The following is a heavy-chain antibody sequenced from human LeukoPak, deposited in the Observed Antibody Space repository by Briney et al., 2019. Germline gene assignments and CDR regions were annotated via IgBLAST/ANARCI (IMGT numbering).Heavy chain of an antibody. V-gene: IGHV4-4*02. CDR3: ARVISSAWRQNDL. Sequence: SETLSLTCSVSGDSITSYAWWSWARQPPGKGLEWIGEIHLNGITNYNPSLKSRVTMSIDKSKNQLSLNLSSVTAADTAVYYCARVISSAWRQNDLWGQGTLVTVSS. J-gene: IGHJ5*02. D-gene: IGHD3-22*01. CDR2: IHLNGIT. CDR1: GDSITSYAW.